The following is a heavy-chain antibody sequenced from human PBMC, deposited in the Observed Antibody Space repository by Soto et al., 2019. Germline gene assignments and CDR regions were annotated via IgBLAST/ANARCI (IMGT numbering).Heavy chain of an antibody. CDR3: ARAMANYFDY. V-gene: IGHV4-31*01. CDR1: GGSVSSDDYS. Sequence: QVQLQESGPGLVKPSQTLSVTCTVSGGSVSSDDYSWSWIRQHPGKGLEWIGYIRDSGRTYYNPALGGPVTNTVKPAKDQFSLGLRAGTAADKAVYYCARAMANYFDYWGQGTLVTASS. D-gene: IGHD2-8*01. CDR2: IRDSGRT. J-gene: IGHJ4*02.